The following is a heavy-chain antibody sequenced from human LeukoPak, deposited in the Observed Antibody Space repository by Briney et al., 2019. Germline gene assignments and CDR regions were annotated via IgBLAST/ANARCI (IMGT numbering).Heavy chain of an antibody. CDR2: IKQDGSEK. J-gene: IGHJ6*03. CDR3: AREATNYYYDSSGYYYENYYYYYMDV. D-gene: IGHD3-22*01. CDR1: GFTFSSYW. Sequence: GGSLRLSCAASGFTFSSYWMSWVRQAPGKGREWVANIKQDGSEKYYVDSVKGRFTISRDNAKNSLYLQMNSLRAEDTAVYYCAREATNYYYDSSGYYYENYYYYYMDVWGKGTTVTVSS. V-gene: IGHV3-7*01.